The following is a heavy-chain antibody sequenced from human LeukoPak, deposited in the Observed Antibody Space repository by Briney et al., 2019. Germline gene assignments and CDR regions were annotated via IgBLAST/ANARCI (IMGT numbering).Heavy chain of an antibody. J-gene: IGHJ4*02. CDR1: GGSMRSYH. CDR3: ASEVPYGYRFDY. V-gene: IGHV4-59*01. Sequence: SETLSLTCTVSGGSMRSYHWSWIRQPPRKGLEWIGYIYNSGSTTYNPSLKSRATISVDTSKNQFSLKLSSVTAADTAIYYCASEVPYGYRFDYWGQGTLVTVSS. D-gene: IGHD2-2*03. CDR2: IYNSGST.